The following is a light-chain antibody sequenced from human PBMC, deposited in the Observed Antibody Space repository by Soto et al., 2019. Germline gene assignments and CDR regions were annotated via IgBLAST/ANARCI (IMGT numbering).Light chain of an antibody. CDR1: SSDVGGYDY. V-gene: IGLV2-8*01. CDR2: EVT. J-gene: IGLJ1*01. CDR3: KSYAGSNTYV. Sequence: QSVLTQPPSASGSPGQSVTISCTGTSSDVGGYDYVSWYQQRPGKAPKLMIYEVTIRPSGVSDRFSGSKSGNTASLTVSGLQAADEADYFCKSYAGSNTYVFGSGTKVTV.